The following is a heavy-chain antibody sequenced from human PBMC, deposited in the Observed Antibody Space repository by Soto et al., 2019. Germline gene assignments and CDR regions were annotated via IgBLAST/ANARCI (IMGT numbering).Heavy chain of an antibody. J-gene: IGHJ5*02. Sequence: GGSLRLSCAASVFTFSSYAMSWVRQAPGKWLEWFSGISVGGLTTXXTDSVKGRXTISRYNSKNTXYLQKXSLRAEDTAVYYCAKGYYDIPFDPWAQGTLVTVSS. D-gene: IGHD3-9*01. CDR3: AKGYYDIPFDP. CDR2: ISVGGLTT. CDR1: VFTFSSYA. V-gene: IGHV3-23*01.